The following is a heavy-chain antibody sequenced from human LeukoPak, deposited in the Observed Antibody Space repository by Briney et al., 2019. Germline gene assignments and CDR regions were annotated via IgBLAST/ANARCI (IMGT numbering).Heavy chain of an antibody. V-gene: IGHV3-66*04. CDR1: GFTVSSNY. J-gene: IGHJ3*01. CDR3: ASQRRVDLGFAFNL. Sequence: GGSLILSCAASGFTVSSNYMNWVCQAPGKGLEWVSVIYSGGSAYYADSVKGRFTISRDNSKNTLYLQMNSLRADDTAVYYCASQRRVDLGFAFNLWGQGTMVTVSS. D-gene: IGHD3-9*01. CDR2: IYSGGSA.